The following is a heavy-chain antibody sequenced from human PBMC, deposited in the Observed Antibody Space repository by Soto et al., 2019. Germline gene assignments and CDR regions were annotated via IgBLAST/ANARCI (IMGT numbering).Heavy chain of an antibody. V-gene: IGHV1-2*04. D-gene: IGHD3-9*01. J-gene: IGHJ6*02. CDR1: GYTFTGYY. Sequence: ASVKVSCKASGYTFTGYYMHWVRQAPGQGLEWMGWINPNSGGTNYAQKFQGWVTMTRDTSISTAYMELSRLRSDDTAVYYCARAKYDILTGYYYYYYYGMDVWGQGTTVTVSS. CDR2: INPNSGGT. CDR3: ARAKYDILTGYYYYYYYGMDV.